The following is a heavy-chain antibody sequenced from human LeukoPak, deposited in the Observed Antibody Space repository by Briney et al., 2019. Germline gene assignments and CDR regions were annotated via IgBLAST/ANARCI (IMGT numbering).Heavy chain of an antibody. CDR2: IRSSGSTI. D-gene: IGHD3-22*01. CDR1: GFTFSDYY. Sequence: PGGSLRLSCEASGFTFSDYYMSWIRQAPGKGLEWVSYIRSSGSTIYYADSVKGRFTISRDNAKNSLYLQMNSLRAEDTAVYYCARAFFTMIVVVTHAFDIWGQGTMVTVSS. CDR3: ARAFFTMIVVVTHAFDI. V-gene: IGHV3-11*01. J-gene: IGHJ3*02.